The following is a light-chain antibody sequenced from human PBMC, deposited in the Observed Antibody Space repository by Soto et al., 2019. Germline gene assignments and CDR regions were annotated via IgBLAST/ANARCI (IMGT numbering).Light chain of an antibody. CDR3: QQYGSSPRLT. CDR2: GAS. J-gene: IGKJ4*01. CDR1: QSVSSSY. Sequence: ENALTQAPGTLSLSAGERPTLSCRAIQSVSSSYLAWYQQKPGQAPRLLIYGASSRATGIPDRFSGSGSGTDFTLTINRLEPEDFAVYYCQQYGSSPRLTFGGGTKVDIK. V-gene: IGKV3-20*01.